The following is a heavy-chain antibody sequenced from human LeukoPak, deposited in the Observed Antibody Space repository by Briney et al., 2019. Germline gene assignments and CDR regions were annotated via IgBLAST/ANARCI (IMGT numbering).Heavy chain of an antibody. Sequence: SETLSLTCTVSGGSITGYYWSWIRQPAGKGLEWIGRIYTSGSTNYNPSLKSRVTISVDTSKNQFSLKLSSVTAADTAVYYCARAGGDYPDKYYYYYMDVWGKGTTVTVSS. D-gene: IGHD4-17*01. V-gene: IGHV4-4*07. CDR3: ARAGGDYPDKYYYYYMDV. CDR1: GGSITGYY. CDR2: IYTSGST. J-gene: IGHJ6*03.